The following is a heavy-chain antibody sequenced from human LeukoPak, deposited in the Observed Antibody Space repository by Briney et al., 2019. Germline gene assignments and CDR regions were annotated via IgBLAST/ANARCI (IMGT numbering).Heavy chain of an antibody. D-gene: IGHD2-15*01. CDR3: ARGADTHFDY. V-gene: IGHV3-13*04. CDR1: GFTFSNYD. J-gene: IGHJ4*02. Sequence: PGGSLRLSCAASGFTFSNYDMHCVRQATGKGLEWVSAIGTAGDTYYQGCVRGRFTMSRENAKNSLYLQMNSLTAGDTAVYYCARGADTHFDYWGQGILVTVSS. CDR2: IGTAGDT.